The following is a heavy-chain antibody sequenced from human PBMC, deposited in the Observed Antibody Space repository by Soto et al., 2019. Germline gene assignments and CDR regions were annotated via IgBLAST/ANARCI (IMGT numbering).Heavy chain of an antibody. D-gene: IGHD3-9*01. CDR2: ISSSSSYI. V-gene: IGHV3-21*01. Sequence: SLRLSCAASGFTFSRYSMNWVRQAPGKGLEWVSSISSSSSYIYYADSVKGRFTISRDNAKNSLYLQMNSLRVEDTAVYYCARDKGRYYDILTGYYGSGQPTPMDVWGQGTTVTVSS. CDR1: GFTFSRYS. J-gene: IGHJ6*02. CDR3: ARDKGRYYDILTGYYGSGQPTPMDV.